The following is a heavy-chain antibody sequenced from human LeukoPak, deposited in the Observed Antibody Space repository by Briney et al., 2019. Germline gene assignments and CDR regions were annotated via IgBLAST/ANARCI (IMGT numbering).Heavy chain of an antibody. D-gene: IGHD2-2*01. CDR3: ARLGGDIVVVPAAIFFDY. V-gene: IGHV4-39*01. Sequence: SETLSLTCTVSGGSISSSSYYWSWIRQPPGKGLEWIGSIYYSGSTYYNPSLKSRVTISVDTSKNQFSLKLSSVTAADTAVYYCARLGGDIVVVPAAIFFDYWGQGTLVTVSS. CDR2: IYYSGST. CDR1: GGSISSSSYY. J-gene: IGHJ4*02.